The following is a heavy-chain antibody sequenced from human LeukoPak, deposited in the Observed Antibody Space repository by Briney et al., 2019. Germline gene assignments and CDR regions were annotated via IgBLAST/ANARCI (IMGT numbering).Heavy chain of an antibody. CDR1: DFVFSDYY. Sequence: GGSLRLSCAASDFVFSDYYMSWVRQAPGKGLEWVSYISSSGNSIYYADSVKGRFTISRDNAKNSLYLQMNSLRAEDTAVYYCAREMEGDYGSGTYFDLWGQGNMVTVSS. V-gene: IGHV3-11*01. CDR3: AREMEGDYGSGTYFDL. J-gene: IGHJ4*02. CDR2: ISSSGNSI. D-gene: IGHD3-10*01.